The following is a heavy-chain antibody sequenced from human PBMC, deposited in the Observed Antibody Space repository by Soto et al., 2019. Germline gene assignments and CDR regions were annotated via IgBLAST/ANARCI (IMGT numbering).Heavy chain of an antibody. D-gene: IGHD3-3*02. J-gene: IGHJ4*02. Sequence: GESLKISCKGSGYKFGSAWIGWVRQMPGKGLEWMGIIKPGTSDIRYSPSCRGHVTISADEAVSTAYLQWSSLKASDTAMYYCARQLSHICDSWGQGTLVTVSS. CDR2: IKPGTSDI. V-gene: IGHV5-51*01. CDR3: ARQLSHICDS. CDR1: GYKFGSAW.